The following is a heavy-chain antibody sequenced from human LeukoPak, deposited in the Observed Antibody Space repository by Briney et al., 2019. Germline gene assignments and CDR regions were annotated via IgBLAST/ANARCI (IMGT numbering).Heavy chain of an antibody. J-gene: IGHJ3*02. CDR3: ARAGASRWLQLFAFDI. CDR2: IYYSGST. V-gene: IGHV4-39*07. CDR1: GGSIGTSSYY. Sequence: PSETLSLTCTVSGGSIGTSSYYWGWIRQPPGKGLEWIGSIYYSGSTYHSPSLKSRVTMSVDTSKNQFSLKLSSVTAADTAVYYCARAGASRWLQLFAFDIWGQGTMVTVSS. D-gene: IGHD5-24*01.